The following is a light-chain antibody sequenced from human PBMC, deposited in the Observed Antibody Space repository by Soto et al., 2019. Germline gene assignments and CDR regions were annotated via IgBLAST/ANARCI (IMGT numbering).Light chain of an antibody. V-gene: IGKV1-12*01. CDR2: AAS. J-gene: IGKJ4*01. Sequence: DIQMTQSPSSVSTSVGDRVTITCRASQDVSSSLAWFQQKPGKAPKLLIYAASTLQSGVSSRFSGSGSGTDSTLTISSLQPADFATYYCQQHNSFPLTFGGGTEVEI. CDR1: QDVSSS. CDR3: QQHNSFPLT.